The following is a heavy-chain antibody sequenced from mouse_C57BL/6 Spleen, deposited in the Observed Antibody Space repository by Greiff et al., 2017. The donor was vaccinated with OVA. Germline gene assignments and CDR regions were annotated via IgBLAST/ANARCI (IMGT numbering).Heavy chain of an antibody. V-gene: IGHV1-54*01. D-gene: IGHD2-2*01. CDR3: ARSHYGYDGYAMDY. Sequence: VKLMESGAELVRPGTSVKVSCKASGYAFTNYLIEWVKQRPGQGLEWIGVINPGSGGTNYNEKFKGKATLTADKSSSTAYMQLSSLTSEDSAVYFCARSHYGYDGYAMDYWGQGTSVTVSS. J-gene: IGHJ4*01. CDR1: GYAFTNYL. CDR2: INPGSGGT.